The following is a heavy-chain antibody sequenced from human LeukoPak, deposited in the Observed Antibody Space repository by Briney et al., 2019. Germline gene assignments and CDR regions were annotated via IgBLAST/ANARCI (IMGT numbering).Heavy chain of an antibody. D-gene: IGHD6-6*01. Sequence: PSETLSLTCTVSGGSISSYYWSWIRQPPGKGLEGIGYIYTSGSTNYNPSLKSRVTISVDTSKNQFSLKLSSVTAADTAVYYCARRVAGIAARPRSYYYYYMDVWGKGTTVTVSS. V-gene: IGHV4-4*09. CDR1: GGSISSYY. CDR3: ARRVAGIAARPRSYYYYYMDV. CDR2: IYTSGST. J-gene: IGHJ6*03.